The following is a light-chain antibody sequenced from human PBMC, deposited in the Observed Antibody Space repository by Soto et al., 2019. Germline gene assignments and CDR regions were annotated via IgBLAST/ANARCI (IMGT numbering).Light chain of an antibody. CDR2: EVS. Sequence: QSVLTQPPSASGSPGQSVTISCTGTSSDVGGYRYVSWYQQHPGKDPKLLIYEVSNRPSGVPDRFSGSKSGNTASLTVSGLQAEDEADYYCSSYAGNYNVVFGGGTKVTVL. CDR3: SSYAGNYNVV. V-gene: IGLV2-8*01. CDR1: SSDVGGYRY. J-gene: IGLJ2*01.